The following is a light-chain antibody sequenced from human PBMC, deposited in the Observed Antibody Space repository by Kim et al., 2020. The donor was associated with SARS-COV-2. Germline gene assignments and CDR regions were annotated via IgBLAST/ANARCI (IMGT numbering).Light chain of an antibody. CDR1: QSVISGY. V-gene: IGKV3-20*01. Sequence: EIVLTQSPGTLSLSPGERATLSCRASQSVISGYLAWYQQKPGQAPRLLIYGASSRATGIPDRFSGSGSGTDYTLTITRLEPEDFAVYYCQQYGSPLTFGEGTKVDIK. CDR2: GAS. J-gene: IGKJ4*01. CDR3: QQYGSPLT.